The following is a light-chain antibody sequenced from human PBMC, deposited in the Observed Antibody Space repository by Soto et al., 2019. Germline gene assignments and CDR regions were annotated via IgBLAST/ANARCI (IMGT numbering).Light chain of an antibody. Sequence: AIRMTQSPSSFSASTGDRVTITCRASQNIATYLNWYQQTPGKAPKLLIYTASTLQSGVPSRFSGSGSGTEFILTISSLQPDDFATYYCQQYNSYPWTFGQGTKVDIK. CDR1: QNIATY. J-gene: IGKJ1*01. CDR2: TAS. CDR3: QQYNSYPWT. V-gene: IGKV1-8*01.